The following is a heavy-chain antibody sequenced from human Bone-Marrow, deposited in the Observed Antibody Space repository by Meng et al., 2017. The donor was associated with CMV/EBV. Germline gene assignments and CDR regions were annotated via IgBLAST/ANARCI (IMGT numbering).Heavy chain of an antibody. D-gene: IGHD3-10*01. CDR2: ISWNHGNI. CDR3: AKDMSADSGVGYRYYYYGMDV. V-gene: IGHV3-9*01. J-gene: IGHJ6*02. CDR1: GFRFDDHA. Sequence: SLKISCAASGFRFDDHAMYWVRQAPGKGLQWVSGISWNHGNIGYAASVKGRFTISRDNAGKVLDLQMNSLRPEDTAIYYCAKDMSADSGVGYRYYYYGMDVWGQGTTVTVSS.